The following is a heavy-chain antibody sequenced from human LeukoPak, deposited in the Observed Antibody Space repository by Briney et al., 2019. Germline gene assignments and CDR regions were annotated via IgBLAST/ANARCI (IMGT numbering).Heavy chain of an antibody. V-gene: IGHV3-7*01. CDR1: GFTFSSYW. CDR2: IKQDGSEK. Sequence: GGSLRLSCAASGFTFSSYWMSWVRQAPGKGLEWVANIKQDGSEKYYVASVKGRFTISRDNAKNSLYLQMNSLRAEDTAVYYCARGSTYGDYGYFFDYWGQGTLVTVSS. CDR3: ARGSTYGDYGYFFDY. D-gene: IGHD4-17*01. J-gene: IGHJ4*02.